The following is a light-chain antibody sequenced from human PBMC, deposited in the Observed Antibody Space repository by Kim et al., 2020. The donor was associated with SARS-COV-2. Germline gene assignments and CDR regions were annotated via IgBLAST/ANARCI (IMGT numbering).Light chain of an antibody. V-gene: IGLV3-1*01. Sequence: SPGQTASITCSGDKLGNKYTCWYQQKPGQSPVLVIYQDSKRPSGIPERFSGSNSGNTATLTISGTQAMDEADYYCQAWDRTTVVFGGGTQLTVL. CDR2: QDS. J-gene: IGLJ3*02. CDR1: KLGNKY. CDR3: QAWDRTTVV.